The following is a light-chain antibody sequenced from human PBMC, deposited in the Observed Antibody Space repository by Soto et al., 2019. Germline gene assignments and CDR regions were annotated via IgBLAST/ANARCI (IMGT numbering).Light chain of an antibody. J-gene: IGLJ3*02. CDR3: QSYDSSLSAWV. V-gene: IGLV1-40*01. Sequence: QSVLTQPPSVSGAPGQRVTISCTGSSSNIGGGYDVHWYQQLPGTAPKLLVYGNVNRPSRVPDRFSGSKSDISASLAITGLQAEDEADYYCQSYDSSLSAWVFGGGTKVTVL. CDR1: SSNIGGGYD. CDR2: GNV.